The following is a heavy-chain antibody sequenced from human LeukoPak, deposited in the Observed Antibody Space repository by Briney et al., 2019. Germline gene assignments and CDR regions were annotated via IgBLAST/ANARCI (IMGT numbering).Heavy chain of an antibody. V-gene: IGHV3-30*01. J-gene: IGHJ4*02. Sequence: QPGRSLRLSCAASGFTFSSYALHWVRQAPGEGLEWVAVISYDGTNEYYADSVKGRFTVSRDNSKSTLYLQMNSLRAEDTAVYYCARHNTGRVTVSTRFDYWGQGALVTVSS. CDR3: ARHNTGRVTVSTRFDY. D-gene: IGHD3-10*01. CDR1: GFTFSSYA. CDR2: ISYDGTNE.